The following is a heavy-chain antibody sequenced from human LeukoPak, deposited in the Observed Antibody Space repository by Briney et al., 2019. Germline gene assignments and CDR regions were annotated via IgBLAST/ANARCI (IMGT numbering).Heavy chain of an antibody. CDR3: VRVGRSLHWNPDF. J-gene: IGHJ4*02. CDR2: ISYSGKS. Sequence: SETLSLTCTVSGGSITNYYWGYIRQPPGKGLEWISYISYSGKSNLNSSLRSRVSMFVDMSKNHSPLQLTSVTAADTAVYYCVRVGRSLHWNPDFWGLGTLVTVSS. CDR1: GGSITNYY. V-gene: IGHV4-59*01. D-gene: IGHD1-1*01.